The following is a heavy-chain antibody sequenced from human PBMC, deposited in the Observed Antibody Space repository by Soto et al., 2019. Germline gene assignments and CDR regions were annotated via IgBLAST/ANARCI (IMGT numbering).Heavy chain of an antibody. V-gene: IGHV4-39*01. CDR3: ARRYYYDSSGYYLDAFDI. Sequence: QLQLQESGPGLVKPSETLSLTCTVSGGSISSSSYYWGWIRQPPGKGLEWIGSIYYSGSTYNNPSLKSRVTISVDTSKNQFSLKLSSVTAADTAVYYCARRYYYDSSGYYLDAFDIWGQGTMVTVSS. CDR2: IYYSGST. D-gene: IGHD3-22*01. J-gene: IGHJ3*02. CDR1: GGSISSSSYY.